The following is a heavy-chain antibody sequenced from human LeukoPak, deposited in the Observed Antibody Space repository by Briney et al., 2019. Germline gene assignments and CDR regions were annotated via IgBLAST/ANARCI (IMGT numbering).Heavy chain of an antibody. D-gene: IGHD6-19*01. CDR2: IIPIFGTA. CDR3: AREQGSGWYKQSAIYFDY. V-gene: IGHV1-69*05. J-gene: IGHJ4*02. CDR1: GGTFSSYA. Sequence: ASVKVSCKASGGTFSSYAISWVRQAPGQGLEWMGRIIPIFGTANYAQKFQGRVTITTDESTSTAYMEPSSLRSEDTAVYYCAREQGSGWYKQSAIYFDYWGQGTLVTVSS.